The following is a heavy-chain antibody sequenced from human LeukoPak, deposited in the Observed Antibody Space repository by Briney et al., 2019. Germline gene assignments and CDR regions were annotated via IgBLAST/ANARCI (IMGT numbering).Heavy chain of an antibody. CDR2: IKQDGSEK. V-gene: IGHV3-7*01. D-gene: IGHD1-26*01. Sequence: PGGPLRLSCAASGFTFDDFGMSWVRQAPGKGLEWVANIKQDGSEKYYVDSVKGRFTISRDNAKNSLYLQMNSLRAEDTAVYYCARDSGSYDYWGQGTLVTVSS. J-gene: IGHJ4*02. CDR1: GFTFDDFG. CDR3: ARDSGSYDY.